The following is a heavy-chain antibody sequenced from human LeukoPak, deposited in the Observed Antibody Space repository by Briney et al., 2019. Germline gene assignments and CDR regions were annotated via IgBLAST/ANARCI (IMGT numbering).Heavy chain of an antibody. D-gene: IGHD3-16*02. CDR2: ISGSGGGT. CDR3: AKGQDYVWGSYRPYFDY. CDR1: GFTFSSYA. Sequence: GGSLRLSCAASGFTFSSYAMSWVRQAPGKGLEWVSVISGSGGGTYYADSVKGRFTISRDNSKNTLYLQMNSLRAEDTAVYYCAKGQDYVWGSYRPYFDYWGQGTLVTVSS. J-gene: IGHJ4*02. V-gene: IGHV3-23*01.